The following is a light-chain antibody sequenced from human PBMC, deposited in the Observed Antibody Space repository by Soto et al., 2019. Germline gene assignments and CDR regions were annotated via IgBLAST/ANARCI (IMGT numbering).Light chain of an antibody. CDR3: LPFPSPLGVV. J-gene: IGLJ2*01. CDR2: GNT. CDR1: SSNIGAGYD. Sequence: QSVLTQPPSVSGAPGQRVTISCTGSSSNIGAGYDVHWYQQLPGRAPKLLIYGNTNRPSGVPDRFSGSKSGTSASLAITGLEGGNGADYYGLPFPSPLGVVFGGGPNLTVL. V-gene: IGLV1-40*01.